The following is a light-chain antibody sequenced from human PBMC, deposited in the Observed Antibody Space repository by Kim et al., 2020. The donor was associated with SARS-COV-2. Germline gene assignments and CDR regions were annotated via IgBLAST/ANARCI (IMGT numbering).Light chain of an antibody. J-gene: IGKJ5*01. CDR3: QQYDNLPIT. Sequence: ASLGDRVTITCQASQDITKYLNWYQHKPGKAPQLLIYDASILETGVPSRFSGSGSGTDFAVTISSLQPEDIALYYCQQYDNLPITFGQGTRLEIK. CDR1: QDITKY. CDR2: DAS. V-gene: IGKV1-33*01.